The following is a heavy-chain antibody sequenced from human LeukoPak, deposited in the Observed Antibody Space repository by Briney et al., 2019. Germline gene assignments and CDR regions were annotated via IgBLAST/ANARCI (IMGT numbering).Heavy chain of an antibody. CDR3: AKVAPGGWYGGAFDI. Sequence: PGGSLRLSCAASGFTVSSNYMSWVRQAPGKGLEWVSVIYSGGSTYYADSVKGRFTISRDNSKNTLYLQMNSLRAEDTALYYCAKVAPGGWYGGAFDIWGLGTMVTVSS. V-gene: IGHV3-53*01. J-gene: IGHJ3*02. CDR1: GFTVSSNY. CDR2: IYSGGST. D-gene: IGHD6-19*01.